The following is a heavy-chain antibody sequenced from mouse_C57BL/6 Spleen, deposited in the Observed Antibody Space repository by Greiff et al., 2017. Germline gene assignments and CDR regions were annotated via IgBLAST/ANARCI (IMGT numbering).Heavy chain of an antibody. D-gene: IGHD4-1*01. Sequence: VQLQQPGAELVMPGASVKLSCKASGYTFTSYWMHWVKQRPGQGLEWIGEIDPSDSYTNYNQKFKGKSTLTVDKSSSTAYMQLSSLTSEDSAVYYCARGKLGPYAMDYWGQGTSVTVSS. CDR3: ARGKLGPYAMDY. CDR1: GYTFTSYW. J-gene: IGHJ4*01. CDR2: IDPSDSYT. V-gene: IGHV1-69*01.